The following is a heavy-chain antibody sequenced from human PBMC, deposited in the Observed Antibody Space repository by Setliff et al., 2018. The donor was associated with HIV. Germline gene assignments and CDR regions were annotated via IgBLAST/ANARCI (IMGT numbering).Heavy chain of an antibody. CDR1: GYTFTGYY. V-gene: IGHV1-2*02. J-gene: IGHJ1*01. CDR2: INPSSAGT. CDR3: ARDPGVLGYCSGSICYTSGYFQH. D-gene: IGHD2-15*01. Sequence: ASVKVSCKASGYTFTGYYIHWVRQAPGQGLEWMGWINPSSAGTKYAQKFQDRVTMIRDTSITTAYMALSRLTSDDTAVYFCARDPGVLGYCSGSICYTSGYFQHWGQGTVVTVSS.